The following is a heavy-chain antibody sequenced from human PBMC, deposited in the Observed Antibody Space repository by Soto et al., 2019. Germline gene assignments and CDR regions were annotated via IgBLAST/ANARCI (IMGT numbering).Heavy chain of an antibody. Sequence: QVQLQQWGAGLLKPSETLSLTCAVYGGSFSGYYWSWIRQPPGKGLEWIGEINHSGSTNYKPSLKCRVTISVDTSKNQFALKLSSVTAADTAVYYCARGWISSGWYLTYYYYGMDVWGQGTTVTVSS. D-gene: IGHD6-19*01. CDR2: INHSGST. CDR3: ARGWISSGWYLTYYYYGMDV. CDR1: GGSFSGYY. V-gene: IGHV4-34*01. J-gene: IGHJ6*02.